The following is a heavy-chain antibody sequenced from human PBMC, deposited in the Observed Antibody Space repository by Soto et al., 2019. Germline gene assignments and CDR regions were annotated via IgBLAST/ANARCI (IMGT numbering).Heavy chain of an antibody. V-gene: IGHV5-51*01. CDR3: ATSAYCSGGSCYSPYYYYGMDV. CDR2: IYPGDSDT. D-gene: IGHD2-15*01. Sequence: LGESLKLSCKGSGYSFTSYWIGWVRQMPGKGLEWMGIIYPGDSDTRYSPSFQGQVTISADKSISTAYLQWSSLKASDTAMYYCATSAYCSGGSCYSPYYYYGMDVWGQGTTVTVSS. CDR1: GYSFTSYW. J-gene: IGHJ6*02.